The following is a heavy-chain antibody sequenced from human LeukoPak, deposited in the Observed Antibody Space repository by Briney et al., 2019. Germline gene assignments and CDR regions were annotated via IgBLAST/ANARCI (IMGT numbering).Heavy chain of an antibody. D-gene: IGHD2-2*02. CDR1: GYTFTGYY. CDR2: INPNSGGT. J-gene: IGHJ4*02. CDR3: AVPPHCSSTSCYNGFDY. Sequence: ASVKVSCKASGYTFTGYYMHRVRQAPGQGLEWMGWINPNSGGTNYAQKFQGRVTMTRDTSISTAYMELSRLRSDDTAVYYCAVPPHCSSTSCYNGFDYWGQGTLVTVSS. V-gene: IGHV1-2*02.